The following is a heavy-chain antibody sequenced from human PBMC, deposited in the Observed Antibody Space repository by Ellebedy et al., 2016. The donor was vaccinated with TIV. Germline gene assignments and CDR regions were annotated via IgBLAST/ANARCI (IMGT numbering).Heavy chain of an antibody. V-gene: IGHV3-53*01. J-gene: IGHJ4*02. Sequence: GGSLRLSCAASGFTVSSNYMSWVRQAPGKGLEWVSVIYSGGSTYYADSVKGRFTISRDNSKNTLYLQMNSLRAEDTAVYYCARGELDRYYYDSSGVYYFDHWGQGTLVTVSS. CDR3: ARGELDRYYYDSSGVYYFDH. D-gene: IGHD3-22*01. CDR1: GFTVSSNY. CDR2: IYSGGST.